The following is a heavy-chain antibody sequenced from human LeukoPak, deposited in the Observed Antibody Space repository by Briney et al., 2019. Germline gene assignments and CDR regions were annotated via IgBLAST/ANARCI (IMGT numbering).Heavy chain of an antibody. V-gene: IGHV3-53*01. CDR1: GFTVSSNY. J-gene: IGHJ4*02. D-gene: IGHD2-15*01. CDR2: IYSGGST. CDR3: ARDGGGNPHSTFSFDC. Sequence: GGSLRLSCAASGFTVSSNYMSWVRQAPGKGLEWVTVIYSGGSTYYADSVKGRFTISRDNSKNTLYHQMNSLRAEDTAVYYCARDGGGNPHSTFSFDCWGQGTLVTVSS.